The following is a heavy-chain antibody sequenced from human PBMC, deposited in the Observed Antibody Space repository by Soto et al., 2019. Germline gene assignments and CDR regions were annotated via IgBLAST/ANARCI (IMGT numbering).Heavy chain of an antibody. CDR1: GGSFSGHS. J-gene: IGHJ5*01. D-gene: IGHD3-22*01. Sequence: QVQLQQWGAGLLKPSETLSLTCAVYGGSFSGHSWTWIRQSPGKGLEWIGDINHSGRVNYSPSLKERVTISLDTSKNQFSLTPGAVAAADTAMYYCSTRAYDTNGYYRFDPWGQGTLVTVSS. CDR2: INHSGRV. V-gene: IGHV4-34*01. CDR3: STRAYDTNGYYRFDP.